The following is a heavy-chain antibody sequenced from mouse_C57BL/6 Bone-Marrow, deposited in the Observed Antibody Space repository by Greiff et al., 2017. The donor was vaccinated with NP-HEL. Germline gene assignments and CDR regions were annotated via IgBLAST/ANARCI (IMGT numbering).Heavy chain of an antibody. CDR2: ISDGGSYT. J-gene: IGHJ4*01. CDR1: GFTFSSYA. D-gene: IGHD1-1*01. CDR3: ARRDYYYGSSYDYYAMDY. Sequence: EVKVVESGGGLVKPGGSLKLSCAASGFTFSSYAMSWVRQTPEKRLEWVATISDGGSYTYYPDNVKGRFTISRDNAKNNLYLQMSHLKSEDTAMYYCARRDYYYGSSYDYYAMDYWGQGTSVTVSS. V-gene: IGHV5-4*03.